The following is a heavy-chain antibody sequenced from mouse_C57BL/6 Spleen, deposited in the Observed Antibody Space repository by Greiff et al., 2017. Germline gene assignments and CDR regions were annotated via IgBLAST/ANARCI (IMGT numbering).Heavy chain of an antibody. V-gene: IGHV1-5*01. CDR3: TRGSYGYFPMNY. J-gene: IGHJ4*01. D-gene: IGHD2-2*01. CDR1: GYTFTSSW. Sequence: VQLQQPGTVLARPWASVKLSCKTSGYTFTSSWMHWVKQRPGQGLEWIGAIYPGNGDTSYKQKFNGKAKLTEGKSASAAYMELSSLTDEYSAVYYCTRGSYGYFPMNYWGQGTSVTVSS. CDR2: IYPGNGDT.